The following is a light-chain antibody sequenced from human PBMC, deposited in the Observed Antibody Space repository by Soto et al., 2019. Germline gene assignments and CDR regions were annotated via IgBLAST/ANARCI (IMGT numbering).Light chain of an antibody. Sequence: EIVLTQSPGTLYLSPGEKATLSCRASQSVSSSYLAWYQQKPGQAPRLLIYGASSRATGIPDRFSGSGSGTDFTLTISRLEPEDFAVYYCQQYGSSPRFGPGTKVDIK. J-gene: IGKJ3*01. CDR1: QSVSSSY. V-gene: IGKV3-20*01. CDR2: GAS. CDR3: QQYGSSPR.